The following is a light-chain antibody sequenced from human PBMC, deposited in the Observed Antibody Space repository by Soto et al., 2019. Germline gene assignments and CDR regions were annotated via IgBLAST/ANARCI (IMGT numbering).Light chain of an antibody. J-gene: IGLJ1*01. CDR1: NRDVGAYKY. V-gene: IGLV2-8*01. Sequence: QSALTQPPSASGSPGQSLTISCKGSNRDVGAYKYVSWYQQRPGTAPKMIIFEVDKRPSGVPNRFSGSRSGDKASLTVSGLQTEDEAVYYCGSYTSSSNYVFGTGTKVTVL. CDR3: GSYTSSSNYV. CDR2: EVD.